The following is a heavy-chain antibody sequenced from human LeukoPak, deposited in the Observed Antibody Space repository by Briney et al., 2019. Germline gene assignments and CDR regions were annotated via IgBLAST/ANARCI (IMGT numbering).Heavy chain of an antibody. CDR3: AGAYSSSPKAAGYYMDV. Sequence: GASVKVSCKASGYTFTGYYMHWVRQAPRQGLEWMGRVNPNSGGTNYAQKFQGRVTMTRDTSISTAYMEMSRLTSDDTAVYYCAGAYSSSPKAAGYYMDVWGKGTTVTVSS. CDR2: VNPNSGGT. J-gene: IGHJ6*03. D-gene: IGHD6-13*01. V-gene: IGHV1-2*06. CDR1: GYTFTGYY.